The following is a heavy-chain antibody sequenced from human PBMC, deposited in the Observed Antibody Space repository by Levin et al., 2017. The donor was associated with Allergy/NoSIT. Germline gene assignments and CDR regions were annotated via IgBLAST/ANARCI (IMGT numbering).Heavy chain of an antibody. D-gene: IGHD4-11*01. CDR3: AREGVTTDYYYYGMDV. Sequence: SQTLSLTCTVSGGSISSYYWSWIRQPAGKGLEWIGRIYTSGSTNYNPSLKSRVTMSVDTSKNQFSLKLSSVTAADTAVYYCAREGVTTDYYYYGMDVWGQGTTVTVSS. CDR2: IYTSGST. J-gene: IGHJ6*02. CDR1: GGSISSYY. V-gene: IGHV4-4*07.